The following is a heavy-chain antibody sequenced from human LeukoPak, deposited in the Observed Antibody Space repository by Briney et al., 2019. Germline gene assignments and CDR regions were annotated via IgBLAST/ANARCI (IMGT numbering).Heavy chain of an antibody. CDR3: ARQGKHYDSSGYGRLNAFDI. J-gene: IGHJ3*02. CDR1: GGSISSASYY. Sequence: SETLSLTCTVSGGSISSASYYWGLIRQPPGKGLEWIARIFYSGSAYYNPSLKSRVTISVDTSKNQFSLKLNSVTAADTAVYYCARQGKHYDSSGYGRLNAFDIWGQGTMVTVSS. CDR2: IFYSGSA. V-gene: IGHV4-39*01. D-gene: IGHD3-22*01.